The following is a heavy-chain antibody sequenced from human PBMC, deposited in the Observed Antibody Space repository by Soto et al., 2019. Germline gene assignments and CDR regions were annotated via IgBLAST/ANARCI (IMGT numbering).Heavy chain of an antibody. J-gene: IGHJ6*02. V-gene: IGHV1-8*02. CDR1: GYTFTSYA. Sequence: ASVKVSCKASGYTFTSYAMHWVRQAPGQRLEWMGWMNANSGNTDYAQKFQGRVTMTRNTSISTAYMELSSLRSEDTAVYYCERRGLSSSSTFRYYYYGMDVWGQGTTVTVSS. CDR2: MNANSGNT. CDR3: ERRGLSSSSTFRYYYYGMDV. D-gene: IGHD6-6*01.